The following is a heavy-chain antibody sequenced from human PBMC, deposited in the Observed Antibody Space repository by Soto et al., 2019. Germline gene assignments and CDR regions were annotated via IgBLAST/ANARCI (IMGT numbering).Heavy chain of an antibody. J-gene: IGHJ5*02. Sequence: SVKVSCKASGGTFSSYAISWVRQAPGQGLEWMGGIIPIFGTANYAQKFQGRVTITADESTSTAYMELSSLRSEDTAVYYCARVSGIAAAGYWFDPWGQGTLVTVSS. D-gene: IGHD6-13*01. CDR2: IIPIFGTA. CDR3: ARVSGIAAAGYWFDP. CDR1: GGTFSSYA. V-gene: IGHV1-69*13.